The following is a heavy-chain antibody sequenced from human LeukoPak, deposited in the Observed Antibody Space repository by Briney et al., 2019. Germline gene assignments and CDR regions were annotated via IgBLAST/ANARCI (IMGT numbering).Heavy chain of an antibody. V-gene: IGHV1-69*01. J-gene: IGHJ6*04. CDR1: GGTFSSYA. CDR2: IIPIFGTA. D-gene: IGHD2-15*01. CDR3: ARSIVVVVAAGAYYYYGMDV. Sequence: SVKVSCKASGGTFSSYAISWVRQAPGQGLEWMGGIIPIFGTANYAQKFQGRVTITADESTSTDYMELSSLRSEDTAVYYCARSIVVVVAAGAYYYYGMDVWGKGTTVTVSS.